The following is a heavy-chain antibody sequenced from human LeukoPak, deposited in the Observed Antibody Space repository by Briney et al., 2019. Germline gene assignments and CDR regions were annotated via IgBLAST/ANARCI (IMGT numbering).Heavy chain of an antibody. CDR1: GFPLSDYT. D-gene: IGHD6-13*01. J-gene: IGHJ4*02. CDR3: AKEGSSWYFDY. V-gene: IGHV3-23*01. Sequence: GGSLRLSCAASGFPLSDYTMNWVRQAPGKGLEWVSAISGSGGSTYYADSVKGRFTISRDNSKNTLYLQMNSLRAEDTAVYYCAKEGSSWYFDYWGQGTLVTVSS. CDR2: ISGSGGST.